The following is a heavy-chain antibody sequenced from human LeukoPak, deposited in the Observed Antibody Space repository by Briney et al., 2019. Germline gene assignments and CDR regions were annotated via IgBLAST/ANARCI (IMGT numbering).Heavy chain of an antibody. CDR2: ISYDGSNK. V-gene: IGHV3-30*04. J-gene: IGHJ4*02. CDR3: ARETDSSGWYPLDY. D-gene: IGHD6-19*01. CDR1: GFTFSSYA. Sequence: PGRSLRLSCAASGFTFSSYAMHWVRQAPGKGLEWVAVISYDGSNKYYADSVKGRFTISRDNSKNTLYLQMNSLRAEDTAVYYCARETDSSGWYPLDYWGQGTLVTVSS.